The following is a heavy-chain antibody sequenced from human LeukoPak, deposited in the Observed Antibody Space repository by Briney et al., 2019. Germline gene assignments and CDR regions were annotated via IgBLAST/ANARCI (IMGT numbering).Heavy chain of an antibody. CDR1: GGTFSSYA. CDR3: ATAVVVPPLNWFDP. J-gene: IGHJ5*02. Sequence: GSSVKVSCKASGGTFSSYAISWVRQAPGQGLEWMGRIIPILGIANYAQKFQGRVTITADKSTSTAYMELSSLRSEDTAVYYCATAVVVPPLNWFDPWGQGTLVTVSS. CDR2: IIPILGIA. V-gene: IGHV1-69*04. D-gene: IGHD2-2*01.